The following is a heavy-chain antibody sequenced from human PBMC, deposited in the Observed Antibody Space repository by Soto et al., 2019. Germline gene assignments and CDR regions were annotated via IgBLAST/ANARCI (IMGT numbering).Heavy chain of an antibody. CDR3: ARGFNSFDI. V-gene: IGHV3-72*01. CDR2: SRNKANSYTT. J-gene: IGHJ3*02. Sequence: PGGSLRLSCAVAGFTFSDHYMDWVRQAPGKGLEWVGRSRNKANSYTTEYAASVKGRFTISRDDAKNSLYLQMNSLKIEDTAVYYCARGFNSFDIWGQGTMVTVSS. CDR1: GFTFSDHY.